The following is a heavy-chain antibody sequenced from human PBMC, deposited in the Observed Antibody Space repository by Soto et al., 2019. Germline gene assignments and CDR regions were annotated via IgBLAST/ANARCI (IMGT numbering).Heavy chain of an antibody. CDR3: AKVKETYSSSPNFDY. J-gene: IGHJ4*02. Sequence: GESLRLSCAASGFTFSSYAMSWVRQAPGKGLEWVSAISGSGGSTYYADSVKGRFTISRDNSKNTLYLQMNSLRAEDTAVYYCAKVKETYSSSPNFDYWGQGTLVTVSS. V-gene: IGHV3-23*01. CDR2: ISGSGGST. CDR1: GFTFSSYA. D-gene: IGHD6-6*01.